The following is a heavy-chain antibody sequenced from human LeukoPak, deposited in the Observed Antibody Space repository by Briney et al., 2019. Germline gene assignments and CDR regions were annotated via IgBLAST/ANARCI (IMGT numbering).Heavy chain of an antibody. Sequence: GGSLRLSCAASGFTFSTYAMSWVRQAPGKGLEWVSGISGSGGSTYYADSVKGRFTISRDNSKNTLYLQVNSLRAEDTAVYYCAKLIFSGDYWGQGTLVTVFS. D-gene: IGHD3-9*01. CDR2: ISGSGGST. CDR1: GFTFSTYA. V-gene: IGHV3-23*01. CDR3: AKLIFSGDY. J-gene: IGHJ4*02.